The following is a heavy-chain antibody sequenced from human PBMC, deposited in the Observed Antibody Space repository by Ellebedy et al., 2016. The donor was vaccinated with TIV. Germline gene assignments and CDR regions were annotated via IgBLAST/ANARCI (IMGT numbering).Heavy chain of an antibody. D-gene: IGHD2-15*01. V-gene: IGHV1-2*02. CDR3: ARGGGISRATLAV. CDR2: INPNIGGT. CDR1: SYTFTDYY. Sequence: ASVKVSXKASSYTFTDYYIHWVRQAPGQGFGWMGWINPNIGGTHYAQKFQGRATMTSDTSTRTAYLELSSLTSDDTAVYYCARGGGISRATLAVWGQGTRVTVSS. J-gene: IGHJ4*02.